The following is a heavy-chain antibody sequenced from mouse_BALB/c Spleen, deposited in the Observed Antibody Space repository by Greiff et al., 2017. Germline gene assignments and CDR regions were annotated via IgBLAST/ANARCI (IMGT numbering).Heavy chain of an antibody. V-gene: IGHV3-6*02. CDR2: ISYDGSN. CDR1: GYSITSGYS. CDR3: AREMGYYAMDY. J-gene: IGHJ4*01. Sequence: EVQLQQSGPGLVKPSQSLSLTCSVTGYSITSGYSWHWIRQFPGNKLEWMGYISYDGSNNYNPSLKNRISITRDTSKNQFFLKLNSVTTEDTATYYCAREMGYYAMDYWGQGTSVTVSS. D-gene: IGHD2-3*01.